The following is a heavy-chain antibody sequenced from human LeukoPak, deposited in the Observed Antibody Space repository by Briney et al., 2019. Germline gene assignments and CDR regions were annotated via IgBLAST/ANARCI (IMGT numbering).Heavy chain of an antibody. CDR2: IYYSGST. V-gene: IGHV4-59*01. CDR1: GGSISSYY. D-gene: IGHD2-21*01. CDR3: ARDPQGDDAFDI. J-gene: IGHJ3*02. Sequence: KPSENLSLTCTVSGGSISSYYWSWIRQPPGKGLEWIGYIYYSGSTNYNPSLKSRVTISVDTSKNQFSLKLSSVTAADTAVYYCARDPQGDDAFDIWGQWTMVTVSS.